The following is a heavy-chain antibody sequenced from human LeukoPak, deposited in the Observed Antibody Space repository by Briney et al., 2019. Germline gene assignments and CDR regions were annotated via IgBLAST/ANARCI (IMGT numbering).Heavy chain of an antibody. V-gene: IGHV4-59*01. Sequence: SETLSLTCTVSGGSINYYYWMWIRQPPGKGLEWIGYIYYSGSTNYNPSLKSRVTISVDTSKNQFSLKLSSVTAADTAVYYCARANSYVHAFDYWGQGTLVTVSS. J-gene: IGHJ4*02. D-gene: IGHD5-18*01. CDR3: ARANSYVHAFDY. CDR1: GGSINYYY. CDR2: IYYSGST.